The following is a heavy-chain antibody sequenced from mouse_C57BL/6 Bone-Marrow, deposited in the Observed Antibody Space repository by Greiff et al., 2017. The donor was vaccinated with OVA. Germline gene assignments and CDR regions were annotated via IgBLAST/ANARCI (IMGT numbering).Heavy chain of an antibody. Sequence: VKLQQPGAELVMPGASVKLSCKASGYTFTSYWMHWVKQRPGQGLEWIGEIDPSDSYTNYNQKFKGKSTLTVDKSSSTAYMQLSSLTSEDSAVYYCARRGMVTTDYWGQGTTLTVSS. V-gene: IGHV1-69*01. CDR3: ARRGMVTTDY. CDR1: GYTFTSYW. J-gene: IGHJ2*01. CDR2: IDPSDSYT. D-gene: IGHD2-2*01.